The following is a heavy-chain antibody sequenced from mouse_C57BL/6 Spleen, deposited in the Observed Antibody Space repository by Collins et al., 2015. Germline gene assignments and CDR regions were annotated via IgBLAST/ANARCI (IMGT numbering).Heavy chain of an antibody. CDR1: GFTFSDYY. J-gene: IGHJ4*01. V-gene: IGHV5-4*02. D-gene: IGHD1-1*02. CDR2: ISDGGSYT. CDR3: ARGGKTGGAGRAHAMDY. Sequence: EVQLVESGGGLVKPGGSLKLSCAASGFTFSDYYMYWVRQTPEKRLEWVATISDGGSYTYYPDSVKGRFTISRDNAKNNLYLQMSSLKSEDTAMYYCARGGKTGGAGRAHAMDYWGQGTSVTVSS.